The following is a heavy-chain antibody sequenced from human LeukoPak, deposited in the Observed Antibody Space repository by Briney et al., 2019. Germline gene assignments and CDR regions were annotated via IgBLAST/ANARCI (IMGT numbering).Heavy chain of an antibody. J-gene: IGHJ4*02. CDR2: INPSGGST. CDR1: GYTLTSYY. Sequence: ASVKVSCKASGYTLTSYYLHWVRQAPGQGLEWMAIINPSGGSTSHAQKFQGRVTMTRDTSASTVYMELSSLRSEDTAVYYCARDQGLYYYDSSGYGTIDYWGQGTLVTVSS. V-gene: IGHV1-46*01. CDR3: ARDQGLYYYDSSGYGTIDY. D-gene: IGHD3-22*01.